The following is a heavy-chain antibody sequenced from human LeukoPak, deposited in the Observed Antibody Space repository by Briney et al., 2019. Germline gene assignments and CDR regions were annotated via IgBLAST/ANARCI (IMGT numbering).Heavy chain of an antibody. V-gene: IGHV4-34*01. CDR1: GGAFRDQQ. J-gene: IGHJ3*02. D-gene: IGHD3-10*01. CDR2: VERRGYT. Sequence: SETLSLTCAVYGGAFRDQQWSWIRHPPGKGLEWIGDVERRGYTNYNPSLRGRLTMSVDASKNQISLRLTSVTAADTAVYYCAKGLRQIWFGELNDAFDIWGQGTMVHVSS. CDR3: AKGLRQIWFGELNDAFDI.